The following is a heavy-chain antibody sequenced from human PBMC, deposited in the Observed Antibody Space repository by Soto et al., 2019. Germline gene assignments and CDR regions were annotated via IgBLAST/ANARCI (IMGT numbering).Heavy chain of an antibody. Sequence: QVQLVESGGGVVQPGRSLRLSCAASGFSLSTYDMHWVRQAPGKGLEWVALIWYDGSNKYYADSVKGRFTISRDNSKNTLYLQMNSLRAEDTAVYYCARDSSSWSNFDYWGQGTLVTVSS. J-gene: IGHJ4*02. CDR1: GFSLSTYD. CDR2: IWYDGSNK. D-gene: IGHD6-13*01. CDR3: ARDSSSWSNFDY. V-gene: IGHV3-33*01.